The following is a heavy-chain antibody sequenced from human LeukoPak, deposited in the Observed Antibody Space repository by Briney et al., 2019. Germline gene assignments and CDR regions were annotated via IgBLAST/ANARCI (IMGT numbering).Heavy chain of an antibody. Sequence: PSETLSLTCTVSSGSISSYYWSWVRQPPGKGLEWIGYFYNSENTNYKPSLKSRVTMSVDTSKNQFYLNLTSVTAADTAVYYCLRTTSSVDYWGQGTLVTVSS. V-gene: IGHV4-59*01. CDR1: SGSISSYY. CDR2: FYNSENT. D-gene: IGHD6-6*01. CDR3: LRTTSSVDY. J-gene: IGHJ4*02.